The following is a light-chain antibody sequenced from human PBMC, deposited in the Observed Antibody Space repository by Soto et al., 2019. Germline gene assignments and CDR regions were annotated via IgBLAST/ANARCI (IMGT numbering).Light chain of an antibody. CDR2: GAS. J-gene: IGKJ5*01. Sequence: EIVMTQSPATMSVSPGERATLSCRASQSVSSNLAWYQQKPGQAPRLLIYGASTRATGIPARFSGSGSGTEFTLTISSXXXXDFAVYYCQQYNNWPPITFGQGTR. CDR3: QQYNNWPPIT. CDR1: QSVSSN. V-gene: IGKV3-15*01.